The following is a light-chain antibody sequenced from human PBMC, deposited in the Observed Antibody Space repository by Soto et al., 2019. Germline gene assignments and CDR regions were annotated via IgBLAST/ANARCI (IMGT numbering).Light chain of an antibody. V-gene: IGKV3-15*01. Sequence: ASQSIYEKLAWYQQKPGQTPRLVIYDTSTRATGTPGSFSGSESETEFTLALRSLQSKEFAVYNCEPSNWWPLTYAGGTKVDIK. J-gene: IGKJ4*01. CDR2: DTS. CDR3: EPSNWWPLT. CDR1: QSIYEK.